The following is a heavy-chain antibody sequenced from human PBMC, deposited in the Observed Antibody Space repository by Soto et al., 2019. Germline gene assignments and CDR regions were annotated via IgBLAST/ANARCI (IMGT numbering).Heavy chain of an antibody. V-gene: IGHV4-59*01. CDR3: ARDRSTYGGGGTGEVKENWFDP. CDR1: GGSISRYY. CDR2: AYYSGDT. Sequence: KTSDTLSLTCSVSGGSISRYYWSWIRQPPGKGLEWIGYAYYSGDTGYNPSLKSRVTMAVDTSKSQVSLKLSSVTAADTAVYYCARDRSTYGGGGTGEVKENWFDPWGQGALVTVSS. D-gene: IGHD2-8*01. J-gene: IGHJ5*02.